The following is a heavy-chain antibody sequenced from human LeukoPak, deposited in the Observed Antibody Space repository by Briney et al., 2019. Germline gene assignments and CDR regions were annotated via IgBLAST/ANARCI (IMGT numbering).Heavy chain of an antibody. V-gene: IGHV4-59*08. Sequence: SETLSLTCTVSGGSISSFYWNWIRQPPGKGLEWIGYIYYSGSTNYNPSLESRVTISVDTSKNQFSLKLSSVTAADTAVYYCARGSIRYFDYRGQGTLVTVSS. CDR1: GGSISSFY. CDR2: IYYSGST. CDR3: ARGSIRYFDY. J-gene: IGHJ4*02.